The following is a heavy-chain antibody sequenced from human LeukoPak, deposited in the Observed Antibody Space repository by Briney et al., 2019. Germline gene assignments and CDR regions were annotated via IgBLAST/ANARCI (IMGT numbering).Heavy chain of an antibody. Sequence: ASVKVSCKASGYTFTRYYIHWVRQAPGQGPEWMGWINPKNGDTNYAQKFQTRVTMTRDTSISTAYMELRRLRSDDTAVFYCARIAGHTLVRARDSWFDPWGQGTLVTVSP. D-gene: IGHD3-10*01. J-gene: IGHJ5*02. V-gene: IGHV1-2*02. CDR2: INPKNGDT. CDR1: GYTFTRYY. CDR3: ARIAGHTLVRARDSWFDP.